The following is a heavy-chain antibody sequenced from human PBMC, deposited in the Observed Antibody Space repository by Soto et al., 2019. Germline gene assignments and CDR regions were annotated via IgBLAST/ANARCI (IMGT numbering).Heavy chain of an antibody. V-gene: IGHV1-2*02. Sequence: ASVKVSCKASGYTFTGYYMHWVRQAPGQGLEWMGWINPNSGGTNYAQKFQGRVTMTRDTSISTAYMELSRLRSDDTAVYYCARTIMSITIFGVVNPPSYGMGGWGQGTTVTV. CDR1: GYTFTGYY. D-gene: IGHD3-3*01. J-gene: IGHJ6*02. CDR2: INPNSGGT. CDR3: ARTIMSITIFGVVNPPSYGMGG.